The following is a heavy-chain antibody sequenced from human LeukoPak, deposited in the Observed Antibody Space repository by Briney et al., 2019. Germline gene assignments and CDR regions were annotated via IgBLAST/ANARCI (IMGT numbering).Heavy chain of an antibody. J-gene: IGHJ4*02. D-gene: IGHD3-9*01. V-gene: IGHV1-69*05. CDR1: GGTFSSYA. Sequence: ASAKVSCKASGGTFSSYAISWVRQAPGQGLEWMGGIIPIFGTANYAQKFQGRVTITTDESTSTAYMELSSLRSEDTAVYYCARGPSGDYDILTGYYNWGQGTLVTVSS. CDR2: IIPIFGTA. CDR3: ARGPSGDYDILTGYYN.